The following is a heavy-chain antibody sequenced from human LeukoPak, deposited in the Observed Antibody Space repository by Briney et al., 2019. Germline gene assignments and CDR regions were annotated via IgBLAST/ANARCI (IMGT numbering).Heavy chain of an antibody. V-gene: IGHV1-18*01. J-gene: IGHJ4*02. Sequence: ASVKVSCKASGYTFTSYGISWVRQAPGQGLEWMGWISAYNGNTNYAQKLQGRVTMTTDTSTSTAYMELRSLRSDDTAVYYCARERLWDSSSSHPYDYWGQGTLVTVSS. CDR2: ISAYNGNT. D-gene: IGHD6-6*01. CDR1: GYTFTSYG. CDR3: ARERLWDSSSSHPYDY.